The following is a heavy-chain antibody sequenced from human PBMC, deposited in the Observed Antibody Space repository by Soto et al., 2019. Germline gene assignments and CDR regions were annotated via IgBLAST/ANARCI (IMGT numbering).Heavy chain of an antibody. CDR2: TLYDGSNE. CDR3: ARTGDSSGYFFDY. V-gene: IGHV3-33*05. CDR1: GFTFSSFG. D-gene: IGHD3-22*01. Sequence: QVQLVESGGGVVQPGRSLRLSCAASGFTFSSFGMHWVRQAPGKGLEWVAVTLYDGSNEYYEDSVKGRFTISRDNSKNTLYLQMNSLRSADTAVYYCARTGDSSGYFFDYWGQGPLVTVSS. J-gene: IGHJ4*02.